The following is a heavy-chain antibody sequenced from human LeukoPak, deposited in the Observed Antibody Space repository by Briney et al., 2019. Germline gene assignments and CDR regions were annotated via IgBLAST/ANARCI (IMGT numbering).Heavy chain of an antibody. Sequence: GGSLRLSCAASGFTFSSYAMHWVRQAPGKGLEYVSAISSNGGSTYYANSVKGRFTIPRDNSKNTLYLQMGSLRAEDMAAYYCARGDGWYCSGGSCYSPYYFDYWGQGTLVTVSS. CDR2: ISSNGGST. V-gene: IGHV3-64*01. J-gene: IGHJ4*02. CDR1: GFTFSSYA. D-gene: IGHD2-15*01. CDR3: ARGDGWYCSGGSCYSPYYFDY.